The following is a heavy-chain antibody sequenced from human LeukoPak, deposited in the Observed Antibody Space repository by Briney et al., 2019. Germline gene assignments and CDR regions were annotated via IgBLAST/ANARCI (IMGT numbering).Heavy chain of an antibody. CDR3: VRLSGNYLDY. J-gene: IGHJ4*02. CDR1: GFTFSDHF. D-gene: IGHD1-26*01. CDR2: IRKNVDSYST. Sequence: PGGSLRLSCAAFGFTFSDHFMDWVRQAPGKGLEWVGRIRKNVDSYSTEYAASVKGRFTISRDDSKNSLYLQMNSLETEDTAVYYCVRLSGNYLDYWGQGTLVTVSS. V-gene: IGHV3-72*01.